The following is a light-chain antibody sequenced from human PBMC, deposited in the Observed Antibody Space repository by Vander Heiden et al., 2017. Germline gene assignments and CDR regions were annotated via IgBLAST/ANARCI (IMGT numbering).Light chain of an antibody. CDR3: QVWDRNSDHYV. CDR2: DDS. Sequence: SYVLTQPPSVSVAPGKTARITCEGEHVGSKSVHWYQQKPGQAPVMVMYDDSDRPSGIPERYSGSNSGDTATLIISGVGAGDEADYCCQVWDRNSDHYVFGTGTKVTVL. J-gene: IGLJ1*01. CDR1: HVGSKS. V-gene: IGLV3-21*03.